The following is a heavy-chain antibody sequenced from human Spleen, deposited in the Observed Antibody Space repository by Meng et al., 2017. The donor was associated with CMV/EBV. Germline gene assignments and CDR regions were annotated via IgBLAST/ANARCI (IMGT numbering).Heavy chain of an antibody. J-gene: IGHJ5*02. CDR1: GSTFTHYW. D-gene: IGHD3-22*01. Sequence: GESLKISCKGSGSTFTHYWIGWVRQMPGEGLEWMGSIYPGDSDTRYSPSFEGQVTISADKSITTAYLQWSRLKASDTAMYYCASFDSAGFHPWGQGTLVTVSS. V-gene: IGHV5-51*01. CDR2: IYPGDSDT. CDR3: ASFDSAGFHP.